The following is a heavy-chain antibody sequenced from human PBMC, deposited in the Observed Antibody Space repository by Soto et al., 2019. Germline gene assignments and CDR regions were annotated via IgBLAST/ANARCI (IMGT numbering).Heavy chain of an antibody. J-gene: IGHJ6*02. Sequence: SFTCTVSGGSISSYYVSWIRQSAGKGLEWIGRIDTSGTTNYNPSLKSRVTMSVDASKNHFSLNLSSVTAADTAVYYCARGPRGYVYYHGMDVWGQGTTVTVSS. CDR3: ARGPRGYVYYHGMDV. CDR1: GGSISSYY. V-gene: IGHV4-4*07. D-gene: IGHD3-10*01. CDR2: IDTSGTT.